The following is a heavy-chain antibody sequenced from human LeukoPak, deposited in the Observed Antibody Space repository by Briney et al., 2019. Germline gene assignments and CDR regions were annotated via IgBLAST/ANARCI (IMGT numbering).Heavy chain of an antibody. CDR2: ISYDGSNK. D-gene: IGHD1-26*01. CDR3: AKARELLVYYYYGMDV. J-gene: IGHJ6*02. Sequence: GGSLRLSCAASGFTFSSYGMHWVRQAPGKGLEWVAVISYDGSNKYYADSVKGRFTISRDNSKNTLYLQMNSLRAEDTAVYYCAKARELLVYYYYGMDVWGQGTTVTVSS. CDR1: GFTFSSYG. V-gene: IGHV3-30*18.